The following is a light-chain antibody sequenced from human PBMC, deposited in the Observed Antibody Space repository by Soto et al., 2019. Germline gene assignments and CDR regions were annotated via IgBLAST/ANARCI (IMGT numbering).Light chain of an antibody. J-gene: IGKJ2*01. CDR1: KNVYTN. Sequence: IVVTQSPGTLSVSPGERAALSCRVSKNVYTNLAWYQQKPGQAPSLLIYGASTRAPGVPVRFSGSVSGTDFTLTISSLQPEDFAVYYCQQYNNWPPFMYTFGQGTRVELK. CDR3: QQYNNWPPFMYT. CDR2: GAS. V-gene: IGKV3-15*01.